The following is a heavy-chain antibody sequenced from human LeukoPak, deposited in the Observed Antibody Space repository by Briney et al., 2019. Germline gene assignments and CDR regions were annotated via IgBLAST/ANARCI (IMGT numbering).Heavy chain of an antibody. CDR1: GFTFSSYA. V-gene: IGHV3-30-3*01. Sequence: GGSLRLSCAASGFTFSSYAMHWVRQAPGKGLEWVAVISYDGSNKYYADSVKGRFTISRDNAKNSLYLQMNSLRAEDTAVYYCARCPREVRGGDFDYWGQGTLVTVSS. CDR2: ISYDGSNK. J-gene: IGHJ4*02. CDR3: ARCPREVRGGDFDY. D-gene: IGHD3-10*01.